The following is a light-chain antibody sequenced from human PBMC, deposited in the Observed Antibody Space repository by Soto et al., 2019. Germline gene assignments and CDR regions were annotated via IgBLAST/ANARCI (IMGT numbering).Light chain of an antibody. CDR2: AAS. Sequence: IELTQSPYSLSASVGDRVTITCRASQGISSYLAWYQQKPGKAPKLLIYAASTLQSGVPSRFSGSGSGTDFTLTISCLQSEDFATYYCQQYYSYPLTFGGGTKVDIK. J-gene: IGKJ4*01. V-gene: IGKV1-9*01. CDR1: QGISSY. CDR3: QQYYSYPLT.